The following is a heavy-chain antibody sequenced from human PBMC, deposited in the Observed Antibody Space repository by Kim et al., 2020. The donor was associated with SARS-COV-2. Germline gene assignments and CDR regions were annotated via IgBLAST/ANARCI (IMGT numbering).Heavy chain of an antibody. D-gene: IGHD1-26*01. V-gene: IGHV3-23*01. J-gene: IGHJ6*02. CDR2: ISHDGSST. CDR1: GFSFSSCA. Sequence: GGSLRLSCAASGFSFSSCAMTWVRQTPGKGLEWVASISHDGSSTHYAGSVKGRFTISRDDSKNTVYLRLNSLRAEDTALYYCAKDVWDYSGMDVWGQGTTDTVSS. CDR3: AKDVWDYSGMDV.